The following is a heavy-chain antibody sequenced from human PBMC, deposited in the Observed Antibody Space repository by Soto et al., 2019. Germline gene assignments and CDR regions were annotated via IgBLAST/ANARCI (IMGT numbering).Heavy chain of an antibody. CDR3: AKDIGGGEYSSSLFDY. D-gene: IGHD6-6*01. J-gene: IGHJ4*02. CDR2: ISRSGDNA. Sequence: PGGSLRLSCATSGFTFSNYAMNWVRQAPGKGLEWVSIISRSGDNANYADSVKGRFTISRDSPKNTLYLQMNSLRAEDTAVYYCAKDIGGGEYSSSLFDYWGQGTLVTVSS. V-gene: IGHV3-23*01. CDR1: GFTFSNYA.